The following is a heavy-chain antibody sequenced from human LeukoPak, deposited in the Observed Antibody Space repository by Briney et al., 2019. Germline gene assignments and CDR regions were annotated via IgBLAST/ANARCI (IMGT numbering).Heavy chain of an antibody. CDR2: TIPIFGTA. CDR3: TDSSGYYSHDAFDI. V-gene: IGHV1-69*05. Sequence: SVKVSCKASGGTFSSYAISWVRQAPGQGLEWMGGTIPIFGTANYAQKFQGRVTITTDESTSTAYMELSSLRSEDTAVYYCTDSSGYYSHDAFDIWGQGTMVTVSS. D-gene: IGHD3-22*01. J-gene: IGHJ3*02. CDR1: GGTFSSYA.